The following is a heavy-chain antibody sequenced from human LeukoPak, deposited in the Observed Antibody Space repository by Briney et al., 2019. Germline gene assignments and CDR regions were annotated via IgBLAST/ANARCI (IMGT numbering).Heavy chain of an antibody. CDR1: GGSISSSSYC. CDR3: ARSNYYGSGLDP. Sequence: PSETLSLTCTVSGGSISSSSYCWGWIRQPPGKGLEWIGSICYSGGTFYNPSLKSRVTLSVDTSKNQFSLKLRSVTAADTAVYYCARSNYYGSGLDPWGQGTLVTVSS. J-gene: IGHJ5*02. D-gene: IGHD3-10*01. CDR2: ICYSGGT. V-gene: IGHV4-39*07.